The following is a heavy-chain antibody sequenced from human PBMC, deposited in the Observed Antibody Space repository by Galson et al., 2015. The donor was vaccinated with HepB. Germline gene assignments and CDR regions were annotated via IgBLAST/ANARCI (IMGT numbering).Heavy chain of an antibody. CDR2: IRKNANSYTT. J-gene: IGHJ4*02. D-gene: IGHD6-19*01. Sequence: SLRLSCAASGFTFSDHFMDWVRQAPGKGLEWVGRIRKNANSYTTEYAASVKGRFTISRDDSKDSLYLQMNSLKTEDTAVYYCARSSPVDGNWVCDYWGQGTLVTVSS. CDR1: GFTFSDHF. V-gene: IGHV3-72*01. CDR3: ARSSPVDGNWVCDY.